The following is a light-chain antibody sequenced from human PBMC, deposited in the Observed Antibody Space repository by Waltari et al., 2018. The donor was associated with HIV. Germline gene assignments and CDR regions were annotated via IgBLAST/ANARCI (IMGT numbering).Light chain of an antibody. CDR1: NIGTTT. V-gene: IGLV3-21*01. CDR2: DDN. Sequence: SSVLAQPPSVSVAPGATARITFGAHNIGTTTVHWYPQKAGHAPILVMYDDNDRPSGIPDRFSGSNSGNTATLTISRVEAGDEADYFCQVWDNNVYHVIFGGGTKVTVL. J-gene: IGLJ2*01. CDR3: QVWDNNVYHVI.